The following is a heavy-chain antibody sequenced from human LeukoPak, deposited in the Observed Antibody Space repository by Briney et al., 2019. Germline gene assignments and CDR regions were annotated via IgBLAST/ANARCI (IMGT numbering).Heavy chain of an antibody. Sequence: PGGSLRLSCAASGFTFSSYAISWVRQAPGQGLEWMGRIIPILGIANYAQKFQGRVTITADKSTSTAYMELSSLRSEDTAVYYCARDGGYYGSGPLDAIVDYWGQGTLVTVSS. CDR1: GFTFSSYA. J-gene: IGHJ4*02. D-gene: IGHD3-10*01. V-gene: IGHV1-69*04. CDR2: IIPILGIA. CDR3: ARDGGYYGSGPLDAIVDY.